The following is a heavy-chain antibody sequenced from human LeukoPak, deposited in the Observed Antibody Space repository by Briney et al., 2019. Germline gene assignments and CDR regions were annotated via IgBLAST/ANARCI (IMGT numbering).Heavy chain of an antibody. CDR1: GGSISSGSYY. CDR3: ARGLLWFGDPFDY. CDR2: IYTSGST. Sequence: SQTLSLTCTVSGGSISSGSYYWSWIRQPAGKGLEWIGRIYTSGSTNYNPSLKSRVTISVDTSKNQFSLKLSSVTAADTAVYYCARGLLWFGDPFDYWGQGTLVTVSS. J-gene: IGHJ4*02. V-gene: IGHV4-61*02. D-gene: IGHD3-10*01.